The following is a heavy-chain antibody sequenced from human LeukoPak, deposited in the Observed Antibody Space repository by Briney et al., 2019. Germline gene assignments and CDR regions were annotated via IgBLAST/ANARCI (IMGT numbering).Heavy chain of an antibody. D-gene: IGHD2-15*01. CDR2: ISGSGFST. CDR1: RFTFSSYA. J-gene: IGHJ3*02. CDR3: AREAAPVLAAQPDAFDI. Sequence: PGGSLRLSCAASRFTFSSYAMIWVRQAPGKGLEWVSTISGSGFSTYYADSVKGRFTISRDNSKNTVYLQMNSLRAEDTAVYYCAREAAPVLAAQPDAFDIWGQGTMVTVSS. V-gene: IGHV3-23*01.